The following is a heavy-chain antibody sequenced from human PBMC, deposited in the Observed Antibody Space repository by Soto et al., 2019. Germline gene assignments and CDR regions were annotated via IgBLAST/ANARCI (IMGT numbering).Heavy chain of an antibody. CDR1: GVTLSRYT. CDR2: NSWDGGTS. Sequence: PGGSLRLSCAASGVTLSRYTTHWVRQAPGKGLEWVALNSWDGGTSAYADSVKGRFTVSRDNKKSFLYLQMDSLGPDDTALYYCVKAGDNTGYYFTYYFDHWGQGAPVTVSS. J-gene: IGHJ4*02. V-gene: IGHV3-43*01. D-gene: IGHD3-22*01. CDR3: VKAGDNTGYYFTYYFDH.